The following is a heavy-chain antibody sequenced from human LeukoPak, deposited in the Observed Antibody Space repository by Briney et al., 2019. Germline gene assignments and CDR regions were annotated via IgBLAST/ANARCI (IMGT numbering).Heavy chain of an antibody. CDR2: MNPNSGNT. Sequence: ASVKVSCKASGGTFSSYAISWVRQAPGQGLEWMGWMNPNSGNTGYAQKFQGRVTITRDTSISTAYMELSSLRSEDTAVYYCARVAAEVVGVPGAIGFGWLRRDCYYMDVWGKGTTVTVSS. D-gene: IGHD2-2*02. J-gene: IGHJ6*03. V-gene: IGHV1-8*03. CDR3: ARVAAEVVGVPGAIGFGWLRRDCYYMDV. CDR1: GGTFSSYA.